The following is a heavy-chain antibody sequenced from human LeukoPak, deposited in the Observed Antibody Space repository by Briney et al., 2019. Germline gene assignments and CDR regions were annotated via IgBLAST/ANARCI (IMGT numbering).Heavy chain of an antibody. V-gene: IGHV1-18*01. Sequence: ASVKVSCKASGYTFTSYGISWVRQAPGQGLEWMGWISAYNGNTNYAQKLQGRVTMTTDTSTSTAYMELRSLRSDDTAVYYCARGSSFYYASSGYYPGDYWGQGTLVTVSS. CDR3: ARGSSFYYASSGYYPGDY. CDR2: ISAYNGNT. J-gene: IGHJ4*02. CDR1: GYTFTSYG. D-gene: IGHD3-22*01.